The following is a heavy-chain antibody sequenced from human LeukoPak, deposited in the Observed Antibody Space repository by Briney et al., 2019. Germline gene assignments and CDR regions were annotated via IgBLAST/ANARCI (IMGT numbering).Heavy chain of an antibody. V-gene: IGHV4-59*01. CDR3: ARDPIP. J-gene: IGHJ5*02. CDR1: GGSISSYY. CDR2: IYYSGST. Sequence: SETLSLTCTVSGGSISSYYWSWIRQPPGKGLEWIGYIYYSGSTNYNPSLKNRVTISVDTSKNQFSLKLSSVTAADTAVYYCARDPIPWGQGTLVTVSS.